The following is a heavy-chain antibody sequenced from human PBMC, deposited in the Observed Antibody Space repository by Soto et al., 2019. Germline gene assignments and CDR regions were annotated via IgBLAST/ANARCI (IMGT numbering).Heavy chain of an antibody. Sequence: QVQLQESGPGLVKPSQTLSLTCTVSGGSISSGGYYWSWIRQHPGKGLEWIGYIYYSGSTYYNPSLKSRVTISVEASKNQCSLKLSSVTAADTAVYYCARGDSGYYDSSGYYAYWGQGTLVTVSS. V-gene: IGHV4-31*03. D-gene: IGHD3-22*01. CDR3: ARGDSGYYDSSGYYAY. CDR1: GGSISSGGYY. J-gene: IGHJ4*02. CDR2: IYYSGST.